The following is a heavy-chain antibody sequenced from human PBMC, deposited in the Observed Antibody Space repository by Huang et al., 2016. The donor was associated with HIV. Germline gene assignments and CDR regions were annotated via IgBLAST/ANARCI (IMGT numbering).Heavy chain of an antibody. CDR3: ARGQGGYYYYYMDV. CDR2: INHRGST. V-gene: IGHV4-34*01. Sequence: QVHLQQWGAGLLRPSETLSLTCAVYGGSFSGYYGTWIRQPPGKGLEWIGEINHRGSTNYNPSLKSRVTIAVDTSRNQFSLTLTSVTAADTAVYYCARGQGGYYYYYMDVWGKGTTVTVSS. J-gene: IGHJ6*03. CDR1: GGSFSGYY.